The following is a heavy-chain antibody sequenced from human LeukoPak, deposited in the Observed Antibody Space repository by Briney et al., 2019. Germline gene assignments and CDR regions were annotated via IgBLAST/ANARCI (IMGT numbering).Heavy chain of an antibody. Sequence: ASVKVSCKASGYNFTSFEINWVRLTTGQGLEWVGWMNPNAGGAGYAQKFQGRVSMATDPSSSPAYLDLTSLRSDDTAVYFCETHFIVATMLWGQGTLVTVFS. D-gene: IGHD2-21*01. CDR2: MNPNAGGA. CDR3: ETHFIVATML. V-gene: IGHV1-8*01. CDR1: GYNFTSFE. J-gene: IGHJ4*02.